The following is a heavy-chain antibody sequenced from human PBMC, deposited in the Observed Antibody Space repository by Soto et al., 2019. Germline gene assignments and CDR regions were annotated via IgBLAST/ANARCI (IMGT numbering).Heavy chain of an antibody. D-gene: IGHD6-19*01. V-gene: IGHV3-23*01. CDR1: GFTFSSYA. J-gene: IGHJ6*03. Sequence: GGSLRLSCAASGFTFSSYAMSWVRQAPGKGLEWVSAISGSGGSTYYADSVKGRFTISRDNSKNTLYLQMNSLRAEDTAVYYCAKDLRRSSGWRPIYYYMDVWGKGTTVTVSS. CDR2: ISGSGGST. CDR3: AKDLRRSSGWRPIYYYMDV.